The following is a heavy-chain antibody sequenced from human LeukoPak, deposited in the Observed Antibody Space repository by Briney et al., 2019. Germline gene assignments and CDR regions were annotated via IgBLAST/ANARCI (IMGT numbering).Heavy chain of an antibody. CDR3: ARGGVGVWFGEQDEY. Sequence: ASVKVSCKASGYTFTTYYIHWVRQAPGQGIEWMGLIIPSGGSTIYAQKFQGRVAMTMDTSTSTVYMELSSLRSEDTAVYYCARGGVGVWFGEQDEYWGQGSLVTVSS. D-gene: IGHD3-10*01. V-gene: IGHV1-46*01. CDR2: IIPSGGST. J-gene: IGHJ4*02. CDR1: GYTFTTYY.